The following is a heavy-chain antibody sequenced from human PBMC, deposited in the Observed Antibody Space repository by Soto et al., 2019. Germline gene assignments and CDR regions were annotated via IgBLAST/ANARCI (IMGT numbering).Heavy chain of an antibody. CDR1: GFTFTSSA. Sequence: SVKVSCKTSGFTFTSSAIQWVRQARGQRLEWIGWIVVGSDNTNYAQKFQERVTITRDLSTNTIYMDLSGLRSEDTAVYYCAASLSFWHNYYYGAMDVWGQGTTVTVSS. V-gene: IGHV1-58*02. CDR3: AASLSFWHNYYYGAMDV. CDR2: IVVGSDNT. J-gene: IGHJ6*02.